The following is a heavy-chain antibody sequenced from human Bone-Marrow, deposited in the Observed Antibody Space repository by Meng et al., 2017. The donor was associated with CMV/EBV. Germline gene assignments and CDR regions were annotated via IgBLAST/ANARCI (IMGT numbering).Heavy chain of an antibody. Sequence: GESLKISCAASGFTFSSYAMSWVRQAPGKGLEWVSAISGSGGSTYYADSVKGRFTISRDNVKNTLYLQMNSLRADDTAVYYCARSKVTHDYWGQGTLVTVSS. CDR2: ISGSGGST. CDR1: GFTFSSYA. D-gene: IGHD4-11*01. V-gene: IGHV3-23*01. CDR3: ARSKVTHDY. J-gene: IGHJ4*02.